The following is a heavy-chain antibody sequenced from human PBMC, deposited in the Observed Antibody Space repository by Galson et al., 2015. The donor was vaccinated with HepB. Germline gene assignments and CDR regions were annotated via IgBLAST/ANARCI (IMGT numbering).Heavy chain of an antibody. CDR3: ATRGITMVRGVIINDAAAFDI. CDR2: FDPEDGET. V-gene: IGHV1-24*01. CDR1: GYTLTELS. D-gene: IGHD3-10*01. Sequence: SVKVSCKVSGYTLTELSMHWVRQAPGKGLEWMGGFDPEDGETIYAQKFQGRVTMTEDTSTDTACMELSSLRSEDTAVYYCATRGITMVRGVIINDAAAFDIWGQGTMVTVSS. J-gene: IGHJ3*02.